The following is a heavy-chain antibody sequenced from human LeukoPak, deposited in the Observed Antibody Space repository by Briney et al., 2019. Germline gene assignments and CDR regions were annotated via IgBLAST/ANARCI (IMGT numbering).Heavy chain of an antibody. CDR3: AKSTIVVVPAAIPILFDY. J-gene: IGHJ4*02. D-gene: IGHD2-2*02. CDR1: GFTFSSYG. CDR2: ISYDGSNK. V-gene: IGHV3-30*18. Sequence: GGSLRLSCAASGFTFSSYGMHWVRQAPDKGLEWVAVISYDGSNKYYADSVKGRFTISRDNSKNTLYLQMNSLRAEDTAVYYCAKSTIVVVPAAIPILFDYWGQGTLVTVSS.